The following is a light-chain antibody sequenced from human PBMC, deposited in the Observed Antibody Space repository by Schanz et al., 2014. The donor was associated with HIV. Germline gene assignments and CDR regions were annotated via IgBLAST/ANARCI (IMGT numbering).Light chain of an antibody. V-gene: IGLV1-40*01. Sequence: QSVLTQPPSVSGAPGQRVTISCTGSRSNIGAGYDVHWYQQLPGTAPKLLIYGNTNRPSGVPDRFSGSKSGTSVSLAITGLQAEDEADYYCQSYDSSLRGSVFGGGTQLTVL. CDR2: GNT. CDR1: RSNIGAGYD. CDR3: QSYDSSLRGSV. J-gene: IGLJ7*01.